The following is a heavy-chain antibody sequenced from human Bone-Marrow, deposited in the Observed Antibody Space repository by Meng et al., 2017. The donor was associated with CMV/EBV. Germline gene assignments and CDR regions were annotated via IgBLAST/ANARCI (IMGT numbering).Heavy chain of an antibody. CDR2: IKQDGSEK. CDR1: GLTFSSYW. Sequence: GESLKISCAASGLTFSSYWMNWVRQAPGKGLEWVANIKQDGSEKYYVDSVKGRFTISRDNAKNSLYLQMNNLRAEDTAVYYCARNIVVVPAAIGRASNWFDPWGQGTLVTGSS. D-gene: IGHD2-2*02. J-gene: IGHJ5*02. CDR3: ARNIVVVPAAIGRASNWFDP. V-gene: IGHV3-7*03.